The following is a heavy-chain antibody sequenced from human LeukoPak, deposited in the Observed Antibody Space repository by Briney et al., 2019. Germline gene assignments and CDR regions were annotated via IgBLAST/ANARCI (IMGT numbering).Heavy chain of an antibody. Sequence: PGGSLRLSCAASGFTFSSYGMHWVRQAPGKGLEWVAVISYDGSNKYYADSVKGRFTISRDNSKNTLYLQMNSLRAEDTAVYYCAKSRRKTMIVLGYWGQGTLVTVSS. J-gene: IGHJ4*02. CDR1: GFTFSSYG. CDR2: ISYDGSNK. V-gene: IGHV3-30*18. D-gene: IGHD3-22*01. CDR3: AKSRRKTMIVLGY.